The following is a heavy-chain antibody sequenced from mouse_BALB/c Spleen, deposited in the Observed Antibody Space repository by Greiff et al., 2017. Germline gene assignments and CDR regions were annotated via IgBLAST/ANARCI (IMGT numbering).Heavy chain of an antibody. J-gene: IGHJ1*01. Sequence: VQLQQSGAELVRPGVSVKISCKGSGYTFTDYAMHWVKQSHAKSLEWIGVISTYYGDASYNQKFKGKATMTVDKSSSTAYMELARLTSEDSAIYYCARSDDWDFDVWGAGTTVTVSS. V-gene: IGHV1S137*01. CDR2: ISTYYGDA. CDR3: ARSDDWDFDV. CDR1: GYTFTDYA.